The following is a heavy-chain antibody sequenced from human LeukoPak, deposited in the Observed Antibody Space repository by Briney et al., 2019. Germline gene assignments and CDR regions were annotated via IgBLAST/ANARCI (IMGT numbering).Heavy chain of an antibody. V-gene: IGHV3-7*01. J-gene: IGHJ4*02. CDR1: GFSFSSYW. CDR2: IKQDGSEK. Sequence: GGSLRLSCAASGFSFSSYWMSWVRQAPGKGLEWVANIKQDGSEKYYVDSVTGRFTISRDNAKNSLYLQMNSLRAEDTAVYYCATSAVRLWSGYCAYWGQGTLVTVSS. CDR3: ATSAVRLWSGYCAY. D-gene: IGHD3-3*01.